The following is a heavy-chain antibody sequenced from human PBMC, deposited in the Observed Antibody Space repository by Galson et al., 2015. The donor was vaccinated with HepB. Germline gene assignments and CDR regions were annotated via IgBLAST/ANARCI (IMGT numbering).Heavy chain of an antibody. CDR3: ARKGYSNWFDP. Sequence: SVKVSCKAPGYSLSNYQMHWVRQAPGQGLEWMGIIDPSGGTTSYAQKFQGRVTMTGDTSTSTVYMELSSLRSEDTAVYYCARKGYSNWFDPWGQGTLVTVSS. V-gene: IGHV1-46*01. D-gene: IGHD1-1*01. CDR1: GYSLSNYQ. J-gene: IGHJ5*02. CDR2: IDPSGGTT.